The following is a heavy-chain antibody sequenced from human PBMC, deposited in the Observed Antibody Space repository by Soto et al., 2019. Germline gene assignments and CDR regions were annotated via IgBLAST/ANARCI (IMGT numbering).Heavy chain of an antibody. CDR3: AREIPHSAYYYNYLDV. V-gene: IGHV1-69*08. CDR1: RGTFSSYT. J-gene: IGHJ6*03. Sequence: QVQLVQSGAEVKKPGSSVKVCCKASRGTFSSYTISWVRQAAGQGLEWMGRIIPILGIANYAQKFQGRVTIIADKSTSTGYMELSTLRSEDTAVYYCAREIPHSAYYYNYLDVWGKGTTVTVAS. CDR2: IIPILGIA. D-gene: IGHD3-10*01.